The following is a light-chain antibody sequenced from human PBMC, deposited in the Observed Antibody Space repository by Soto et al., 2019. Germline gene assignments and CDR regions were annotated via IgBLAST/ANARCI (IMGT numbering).Light chain of an antibody. Sequence: QSALTQPPSVSGSPGQSITISCTGTTSDVGGYDYVSWYQQHPGKAPKLILYEVSNRPSGVSNRFSGSKSGNTASLSISGLQAEAEADYYCSSYTNTGTLYVLGTGTKVTVL. CDR3: SSYTNTGTLYV. J-gene: IGLJ1*01. CDR1: TSDVGGYDY. V-gene: IGLV2-14*01. CDR2: EVS.